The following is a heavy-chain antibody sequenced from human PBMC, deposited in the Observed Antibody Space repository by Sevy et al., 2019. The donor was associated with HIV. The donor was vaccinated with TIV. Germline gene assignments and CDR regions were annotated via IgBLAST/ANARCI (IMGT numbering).Heavy chain of an antibody. CDR3: GKGGGGHYDPDEIGYYFYYYNMDV. Sequence: GGSLRLSCAVSGFSFDSYGMTWVRQAPGKGLEWVSGISGSGTRTYYADSVKGRFSISRDNSKNRLYLQMNSLRSEDTVIDYWGKGGGGHYDPDEIGYYFYYYNMDVWGKGTTVTVSS. J-gene: IGHJ6*03. V-gene: IGHV3-23*01. D-gene: IGHD3-22*01. CDR2: ISGSGTRT. CDR1: GFSFDSYG.